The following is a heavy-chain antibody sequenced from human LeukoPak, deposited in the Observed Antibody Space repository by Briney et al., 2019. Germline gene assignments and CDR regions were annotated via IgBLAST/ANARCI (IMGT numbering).Heavy chain of an antibody. CDR3: ARSVTCIQAPLDY. Sequence: SVTVSCKASGGTFSSYAISWVRQAPGQGLECMGGIIPIFGTANYAQKFQGRVTITTDESTSTAYMELSRLRSEDTAVYYCARSVTCIQAPLDYWSQGTLVTVSS. D-gene: IGHD5-18*01. V-gene: IGHV1-69*05. CDR1: GGTFSSYA. J-gene: IGHJ4*02. CDR2: IIPIFGTA.